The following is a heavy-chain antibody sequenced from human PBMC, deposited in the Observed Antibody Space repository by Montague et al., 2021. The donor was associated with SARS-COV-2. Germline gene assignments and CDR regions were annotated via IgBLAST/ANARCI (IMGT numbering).Heavy chain of an antibody. D-gene: IGHD2-15*01. Sequence: SLRRSCAASGFTFSSHAMSWVRQAPGKGLEWVSVIYSGYPNTYYADSVKGRFTISRDNSKNTPYLQMNSLRAEDTAVYYCAKGGCSGGSCYLYNWFDPWGQGTLVTVSS. CDR2: IYSGYPNT. J-gene: IGHJ5*02. V-gene: IGHV3-23*03. CDR3: AKGGCSGGSCYLYNWFDP. CDR1: GFTFSSHA.